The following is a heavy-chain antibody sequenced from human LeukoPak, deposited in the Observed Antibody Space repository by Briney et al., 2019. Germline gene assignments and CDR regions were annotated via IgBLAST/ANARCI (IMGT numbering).Heavy chain of an antibody. D-gene: IGHD3-10*01. V-gene: IGHV1-8*01. J-gene: IGHJ6*03. Sequence: GASVKVSCKASGYTFSSYDINWVRQATGQGLEWMGWMNPKSGNTGYGQKFQGRVTMTRNTSISTAYMELSSLRSEDTAVYYCARRGYYYYYYYMDVWGKGTTVTVSS. CDR1: GYTFSSYD. CDR3: ARRGYYYYYYYMDV. CDR2: MNPKSGNT.